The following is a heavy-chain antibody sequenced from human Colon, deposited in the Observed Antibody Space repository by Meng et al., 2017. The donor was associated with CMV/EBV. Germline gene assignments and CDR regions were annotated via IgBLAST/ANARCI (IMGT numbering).Heavy chain of an antibody. CDR3: ARDYTSGYYPYYYYGMDV. D-gene: IGHD3-3*01. V-gene: IGHV4-61*01. J-gene: IGHJ6*02. CDR2: IYYSGST. CDR1: SGSVSSGSYY. Sequence: LSCTVSSGSVSSGSYYWSWIRQPPGKGLEWIGYIYYSGSTNYNPSLKSRVTISVDTSKNQFSLKLSSVTAADTAVYYCARDYTSGYYPYYYYGMDVWGQGTTVTVSS.